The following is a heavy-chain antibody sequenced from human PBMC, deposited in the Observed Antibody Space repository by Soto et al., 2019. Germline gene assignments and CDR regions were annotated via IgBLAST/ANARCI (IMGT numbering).Heavy chain of an antibody. CDR3: GRYDHVQYYFDF. Sequence: KPSETLSLTCPVSGGSITSYYWSWIRQPPGKGLEWIGFINYRGTTHYYPSLKSRVTMSVDTSKNQFSLRLTSVTAADTAMYYCGRYDHVQYYFDFWGQGTPVTVSS. CDR1: GGSITSYY. V-gene: IGHV4-59*01. D-gene: IGHD4-4*01. J-gene: IGHJ4*02. CDR2: INYRGTT.